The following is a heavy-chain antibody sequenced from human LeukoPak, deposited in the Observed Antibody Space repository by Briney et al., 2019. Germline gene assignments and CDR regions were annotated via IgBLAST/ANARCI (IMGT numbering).Heavy chain of an antibody. D-gene: IGHD4-17*01. CDR2: MYTSEST. Sequence: SETLSLTCTVSGGSISSYYWSWIRQPPGKGLEWIGRMYTSESTNYNPSLKSRVTMSEDTSKNQFSLKLSSVTAADTAVYYCARADYGDYADYWGQGTLVTVSS. CDR1: GGSISSYY. CDR3: ARADYGDYADY. J-gene: IGHJ4*02. V-gene: IGHV4-4*07.